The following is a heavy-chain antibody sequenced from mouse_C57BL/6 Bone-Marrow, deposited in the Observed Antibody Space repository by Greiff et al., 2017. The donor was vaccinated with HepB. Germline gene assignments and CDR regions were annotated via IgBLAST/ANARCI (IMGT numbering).Heavy chain of an antibody. CDR2: IRNKANGYTS. CDR3: ERNNGDLAWFAY. J-gene: IGHJ3*01. Sequence: EVQLVESGGGLVQPGGSLSLSCAASGFTFTDYYMSWVRQPPGKALEWLGFIRNKANGYTSDYSASVKGRFTISRANSQSILYLQMNALRAEDSATYYCERNNGDLAWFAYWGQGTLVTVSA. V-gene: IGHV7-3*01. D-gene: IGHD4-1*02. CDR1: GFTFTDYY.